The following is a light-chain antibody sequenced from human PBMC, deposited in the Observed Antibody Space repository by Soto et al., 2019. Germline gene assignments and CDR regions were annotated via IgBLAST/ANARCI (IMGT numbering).Light chain of an antibody. CDR1: QSVGTSW. J-gene: IGKJ1*01. CDR3: QQYASSQWT. CDR2: STS. Sequence: EIVLTQSPGTLSLSPGERVTLSCRASQSVGTSWLAWYQQKPGQSPRLLIYSTSSRATGIPDRFSGRGSETDFALTISRLEPEDSAVYYCQQYASSQWTFGQGTKVEIK. V-gene: IGKV3-20*01.